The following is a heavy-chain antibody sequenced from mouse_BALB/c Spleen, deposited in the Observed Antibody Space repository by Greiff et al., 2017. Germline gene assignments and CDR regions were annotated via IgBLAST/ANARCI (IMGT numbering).Heavy chain of an antibody. V-gene: IGHV5-17*02. CDR3: ARPYYYGSSYGYAMDY. J-gene: IGHJ4*01. CDR2: ISSGSSTI. CDR1: GFTFSSFG. D-gene: IGHD1-1*01. Sequence: EVQVVESGGGLVQPGGSRKLSCAASGFTFSSFGMHWVRQAPEKGLEWVVYISSGSSTIYYADTVKGRFTISRDNPKNTLFLQMTSLRSEDTAMYYCARPYYYGSSYGYAMDYWGQGTSVTVSS.